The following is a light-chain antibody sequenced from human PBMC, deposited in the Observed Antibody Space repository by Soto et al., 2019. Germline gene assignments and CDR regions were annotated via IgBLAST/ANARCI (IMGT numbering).Light chain of an antibody. CDR1: QSVSNN. Sequence: EIVMTQSPATLSVSPGERATLSYRASQSVSNNLAWYQQKPGQAPRLLIYGASTRATAIPARFSGSGSGTEFTLTISSLQSEDFAVYYCQQYNNWRTFGQGTKVDIK. CDR3: QQYNNWRT. CDR2: GAS. V-gene: IGKV3-15*01. J-gene: IGKJ1*01.